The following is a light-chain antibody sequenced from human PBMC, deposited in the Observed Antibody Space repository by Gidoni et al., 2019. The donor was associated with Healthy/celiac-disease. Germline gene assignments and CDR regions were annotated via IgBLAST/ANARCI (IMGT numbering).Light chain of an antibody. CDR1: QSLLHSNGYNY. J-gene: IGKJ3*01. CDR3: MQALQTPLT. Sequence: IVMTQSPVSLLVTPGEPASISCRSGQSLLHSNGYNYLDCYLQKPGQSPQLLMDLCSNRASGVPDRVRGSGSGTDFTLKISRVEAEDVGVYYCMQALQTPLTFGPGTKVDIK. CDR2: LCS. V-gene: IGKV2-28*01.